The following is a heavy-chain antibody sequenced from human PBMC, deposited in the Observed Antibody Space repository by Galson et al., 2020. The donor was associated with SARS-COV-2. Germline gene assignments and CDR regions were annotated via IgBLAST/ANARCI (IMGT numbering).Heavy chain of an antibody. Sequence: SQTLSLTCAISGDSVSSNSAAWHWIRQSPSRGLEWLGRTYYRSTWHNDYAVSVKSRITINPDTPKNLFTLQLDSVTPDDTAVYYCARDGGAGWALNWFDPWGQGTLVTVSS. J-gene: IGHJ5*02. V-gene: IGHV6-1*01. CDR1: GDSVSSNSAA. CDR2: TYYRSTWHN. CDR3: ARDGGAGWALNWFDP. D-gene: IGHD6-19*01.